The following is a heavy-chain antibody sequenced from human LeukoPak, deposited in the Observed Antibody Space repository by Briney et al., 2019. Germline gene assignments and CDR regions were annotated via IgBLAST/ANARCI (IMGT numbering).Heavy chain of an antibody. V-gene: IGHV3-21*01. J-gene: IGHJ5*02. Sequence: GGSLRLSCAASGFTFSSYAMSWVRQAPGKGLEWVSSISSSSSYIYYADSVKGRFTISRDNAKNSLYLQMNSLRAEDTAVYYCASLGYCSGGSCQRGNWFDPWGQGTLVTVSS. D-gene: IGHD2-15*01. CDR2: ISSSSSYI. CDR3: ASLGYCSGGSCQRGNWFDP. CDR1: GFTFSSYA.